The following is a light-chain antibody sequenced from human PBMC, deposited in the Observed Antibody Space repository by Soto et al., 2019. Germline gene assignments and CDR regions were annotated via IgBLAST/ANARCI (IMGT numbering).Light chain of an antibody. J-gene: IGKJ3*01. V-gene: IGKV3-20*01. CDR3: QQYGSLVRK. Sequence: NVLKQARGRLSLSPGERATLSCRASQSVSSNYLAWYQQKPGQAPRLLIYGASSRATGIPDRFSGSGSGTDFTLTISRLEPEDFAVYYCQQYGSLVRKFGPGTKVYIK. CDR1: QSVSSNY. CDR2: GAS.